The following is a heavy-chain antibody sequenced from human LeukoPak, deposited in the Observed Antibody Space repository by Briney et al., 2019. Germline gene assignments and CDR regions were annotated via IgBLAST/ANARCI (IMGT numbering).Heavy chain of an antibody. Sequence: GGSLRLSCAASEFSFGSYAMSWVRQAPGKGLQWVSGISGSGDSTYYADSVNGRFTISRDNSKNTLYLQVISLRAEDTAAYYCAKGGGSYFRRVTYYYYYMDVWGKGTTVTVSS. D-gene: IGHD1-26*01. CDR3: AKGGGSYFRRVTYYYYYMDV. CDR2: ISGSGDST. CDR1: EFSFGSYA. J-gene: IGHJ6*03. V-gene: IGHV3-23*01.